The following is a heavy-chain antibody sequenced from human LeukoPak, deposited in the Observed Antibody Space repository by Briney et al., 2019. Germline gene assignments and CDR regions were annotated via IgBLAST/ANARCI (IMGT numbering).Heavy chain of an antibody. D-gene: IGHD4-11*01. CDR2: INHSVGT. CDR3: ARGDYSLSSYYYYYMDV. V-gene: IGHV4-34*01. J-gene: IGHJ6*03. CDR1: SGSFSGYY. Sequence: KASETLSLTCSVYSGSFSGYYWSWIRQPPGKGLEWIGEINHSVGTNYNPSLKSRVTISVDTSKNQFSLKLSSVTAADTAVYYCARGDYSLSSYYYYYMDVWGKGTTVTVSS.